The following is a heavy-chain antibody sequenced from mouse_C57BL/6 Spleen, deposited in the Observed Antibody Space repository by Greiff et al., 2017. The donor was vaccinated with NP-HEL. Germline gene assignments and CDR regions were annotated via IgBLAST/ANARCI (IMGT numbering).Heavy chain of an antibody. Sequence: EVQRVESGGGLVKPGGSLKLSCAASGFTFSSYAMSWVRQTPEKRLEWVATISDGGSYTYYPDNVKGRFTISRDNAKNNLYLQMSHLKSEDTAMYYCAREGDYDEFDYWGQGTTLTVSS. D-gene: IGHD2-4*01. CDR2: ISDGGSYT. J-gene: IGHJ2*01. CDR1: GFTFSSYA. V-gene: IGHV5-4*01. CDR3: AREGDYDEFDY.